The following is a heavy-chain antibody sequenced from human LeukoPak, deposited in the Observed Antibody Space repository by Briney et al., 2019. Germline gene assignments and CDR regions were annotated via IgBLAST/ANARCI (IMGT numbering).Heavy chain of an antibody. J-gene: IGHJ4*02. CDR2: ISWNSGSI. Sequence: GGSLRLSCVGSGFTFDDYAMHWVRQAPGKGLEWVSGISWNSGSIGYADSVKGRFTISRDNAKNSLYLQMNSLRAEDTAVYYCARVSSSSWWALDYWGQGTLVTVSS. D-gene: IGHD6-13*01. CDR1: GFTFDDYA. CDR3: ARVSSSSWWALDY. V-gene: IGHV3-9*01.